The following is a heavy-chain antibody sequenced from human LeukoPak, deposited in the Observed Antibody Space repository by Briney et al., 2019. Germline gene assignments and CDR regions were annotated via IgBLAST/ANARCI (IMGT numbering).Heavy chain of an antibody. V-gene: IGHV3-23*01. CDR1: EFTFSSYA. J-gene: IGHJ5*02. CDR3: AKSYSGSYRDWFDP. CDR2: ISGSGGST. D-gene: IGHD1-26*01. Sequence: GGSLRLSCAASEFTFSSYAMTWVRQAPGKGLEWVSTISGSGGSTYYADSVKGRFTISRDNSKNTLYLQINSLRAEDTAVYYCAKSYSGSYRDWFDPWGQGTLVTVSS.